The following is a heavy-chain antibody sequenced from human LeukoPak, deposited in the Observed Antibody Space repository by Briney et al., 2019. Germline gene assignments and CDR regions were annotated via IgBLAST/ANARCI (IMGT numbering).Heavy chain of an antibody. CDR1: GYTFTSYA. CDR2: INTNTGNP. J-gene: IGHJ5*02. D-gene: IGHD3-22*01. V-gene: IGHV7-4-1*02. CDR3: ATSDPHYYDSSGYYHGWFDP. Sequence: ASVKVSCKASGYTFTSYAMNWVRQAPGQGLEWMGWINTNTGNPTYAQGFTGRFVFSLDTSVSTAYLQISSLKAEDTAVYYCATSDPHYYDSSGYYHGWFDPWGQGTLVTVSS.